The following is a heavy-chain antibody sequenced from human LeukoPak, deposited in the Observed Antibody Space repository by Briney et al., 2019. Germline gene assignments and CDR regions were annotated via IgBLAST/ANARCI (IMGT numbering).Heavy chain of an antibody. Sequence: SETLSLTCAVYGGSFSGYYWTWIRQPPGKGPEWIGEINYSGRTNYNPSLKSRVTISVDTSKNQFSLKLSSVIAADTAVYYCARFDSGSMGYYYAMDVWGQGTTVTVSS. D-gene: IGHD3-10*01. V-gene: IGHV4-34*01. CDR2: INYSGRT. CDR3: ARFDSGSMGYYYAMDV. J-gene: IGHJ6*02. CDR1: GGSFSGYY.